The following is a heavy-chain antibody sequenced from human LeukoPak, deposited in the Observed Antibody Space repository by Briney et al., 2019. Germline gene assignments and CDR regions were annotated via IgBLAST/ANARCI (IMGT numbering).Heavy chain of an antibody. Sequence: SETLSLTCTVSGGSISSYYWSWLRQPPGKGLEWIEYIYNSGSTNYSPSLKSRVTISVDTSKNQFSLKLSSVTAADTAVYYCARLDGSGSSNNWGQGTLVTVSS. CDR1: GGSISSYY. D-gene: IGHD3-10*01. CDR3: ARLDGSGSSNN. CDR2: IYNSGST. J-gene: IGHJ4*02. V-gene: IGHV4-59*12.